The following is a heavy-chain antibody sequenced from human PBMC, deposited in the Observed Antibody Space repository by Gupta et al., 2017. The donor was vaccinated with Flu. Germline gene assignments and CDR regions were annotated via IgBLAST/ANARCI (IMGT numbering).Heavy chain of an antibody. Sequence: EVQLVQSGAEVKKSGESLKISCKVSGYFFTMYWIGWVRQTPGKGLEWMGVIDPGDSTTRYNPSFQGQVTFAVDKSITTAYLQWKTLQTSDTAMYYCARRKSGYDPFDSWGQGTLVTVSS. D-gene: IGHD5-12*01. J-gene: IGHJ4*02. CDR2: IDPGDSTT. CDR1: GYFFTMYW. CDR3: ARRKSGYDPFDS. V-gene: IGHV5-51*01.